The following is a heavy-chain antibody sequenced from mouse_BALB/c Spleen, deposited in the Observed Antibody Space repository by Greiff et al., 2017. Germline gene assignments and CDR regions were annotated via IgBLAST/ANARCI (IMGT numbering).Heavy chain of an antibody. D-gene: IGHD2-2*01. J-gene: IGHJ3*01. CDR1: GYTFTSYW. CDR3: ARGYGTY. V-gene: IGHV1-7*01. CDR2: INPSTGYT. Sequence: QVQLKESGAELAKPGASVKMSCKASGYTFTSYWMHWVKQRPGQGLEWIGYINPSTGYTEYNQKFKDKATLTADKSSSTAYIQLSSLTSEDSAVYYCARGYGTYWGQGTLVTVSA.